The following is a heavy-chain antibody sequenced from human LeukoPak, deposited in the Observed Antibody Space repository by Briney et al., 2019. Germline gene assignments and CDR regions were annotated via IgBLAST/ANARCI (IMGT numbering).Heavy chain of an antibody. CDR2: IKQDGSEK. Sequence: GGSLRLSCAASGFTFSDYYMSWIRQAPGKGLEWVANIKQDGSEKYYVDSVKGRFTISRDNAKNSLYLQMNSLRAEDTAVYYCARDWYHAIDYWGQGTLVTVSS. CDR3: ARDWYHAIDY. V-gene: IGHV3-7*01. J-gene: IGHJ4*02. CDR1: GFTFSDYY. D-gene: IGHD2-2*01.